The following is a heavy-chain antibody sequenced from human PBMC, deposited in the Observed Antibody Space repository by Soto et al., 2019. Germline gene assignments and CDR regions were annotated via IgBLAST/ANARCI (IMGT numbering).Heavy chain of an antibody. D-gene: IGHD6-19*01. CDR1: GYSFTNYG. CDR2: ISAYNGNT. J-gene: IGHJ6*03. CDR3: ARDRGVAPPVAGNTHYYYYMDV. V-gene: IGHV1-18*01. Sequence: QDQLVQSGVEVKKPGASVKVSCKASGYSFTNYGITWVRQAPGQGFEWMGWISAYNGNTNYAQKFQGRVTMTTDASTSTAYLEWRSLKSDETAVYYCARDRGVAPPVAGNTHYYYYMDVWGKGTTVTVSS.